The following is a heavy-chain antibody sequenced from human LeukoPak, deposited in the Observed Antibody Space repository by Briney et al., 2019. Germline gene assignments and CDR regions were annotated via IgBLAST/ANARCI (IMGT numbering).Heavy chain of an antibody. Sequence: SETLSLTCTVSGGSISGYYWGWIRQPPGKGLEWIGSIYYSGSTYYNPSLKSRVTISVDTSKNQFSLKLSSVTAADTAVYYCARDYYDSSGYGHAFDIWGQGTMVTVSS. CDR3: ARDYYDSSGYGHAFDI. V-gene: IGHV4-39*07. J-gene: IGHJ3*02. CDR2: IYYSGST. D-gene: IGHD3-22*01. CDR1: GGSISGYY.